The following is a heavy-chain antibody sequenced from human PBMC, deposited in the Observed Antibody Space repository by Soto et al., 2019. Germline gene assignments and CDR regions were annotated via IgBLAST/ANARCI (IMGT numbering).Heavy chain of an antibody. D-gene: IGHD3-22*01. CDR3: AREFCTANSCYSSAFAV. J-gene: IGHJ3*01. CDR1: GFTLSDYS. V-gene: IGHV3-11*01. CDR2: ISSSGSII. Sequence: QVQLVESGGGLVMPGGSLRLSCAASGFTLSDYSIFWIRQAPGKGLEWVSYISSSGSIINYADSVKGRFTISSDNAKNSLNLRMNSLTAGDTAVYYCAREFCTANSCYSSAFAVWGQGTMVTVSS.